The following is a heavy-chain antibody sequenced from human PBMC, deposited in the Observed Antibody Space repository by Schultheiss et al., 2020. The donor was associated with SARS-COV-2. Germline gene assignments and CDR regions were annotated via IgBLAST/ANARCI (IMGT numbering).Heavy chain of an antibody. J-gene: IGHJ6*02. D-gene: IGHD3-16*01. CDR1: GFTFSSYE. CDR3: AREGPGDPNSALYYYYYGMDV. V-gene: IGHV3-48*03. Sequence: GGSLRLSCAASGFTFSSYEMNWVRQAPGKGLEWVSYISSSGSTIYYADSVKGRFTISRDNAKNSLYLQMNSLRAEDTAVYYCAREGPGDPNSALYYYYYGMDVWGQGTTVTVSS. CDR2: ISSSGSTI.